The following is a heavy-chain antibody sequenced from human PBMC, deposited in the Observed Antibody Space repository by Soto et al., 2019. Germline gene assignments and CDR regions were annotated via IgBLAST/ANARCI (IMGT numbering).Heavy chain of an antibody. J-gene: IGHJ5*02. Sequence: GVSLRLSCAASGFTFTSHWIHWVRQAPGKGLVWVSGINTDGSETFYADSVKGRFTFSRDNAKNMAYLQMNSLGVEDSAVYYCGTVFDLWGQGTQVTVSS. CDR3: GTVFDL. V-gene: IGHV3-74*01. CDR2: INTDGSET. D-gene: IGHD4-4*01. CDR1: GFTFTSHW.